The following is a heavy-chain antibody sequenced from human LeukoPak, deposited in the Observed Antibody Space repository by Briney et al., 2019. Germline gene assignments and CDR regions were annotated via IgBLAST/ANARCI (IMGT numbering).Heavy chain of an antibody. D-gene: IGHD4-23*01. Sequence: GGSLRLSCAASGFTFSSNAMSWVRRAPGKGLEWVSGIGGDSRTHYADSVEGRFTISRDTSKNMLYLQMNNLRAEDTAVYYCAKDILRWSFDYWGQGTLVTVSS. J-gene: IGHJ4*02. V-gene: IGHV3-23*01. CDR2: IGGDSRT. CDR1: GFTFSSNA. CDR3: AKDILRWSFDY.